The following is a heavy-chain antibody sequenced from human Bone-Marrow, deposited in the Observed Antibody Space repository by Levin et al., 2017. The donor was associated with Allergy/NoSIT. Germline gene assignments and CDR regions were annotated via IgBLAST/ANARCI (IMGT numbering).Heavy chain of an antibody. V-gene: IGHV3-23*01. J-gene: IGHJ4*02. Sequence: GASVKVSCAASGFIFSGYTMSWVRQAPGKGLEWVSAISGSGDTTFYADSVKGRFTMSRDNSKNTLYVHMKSLRAEDTAIYYCARDEKDSSGYYWDYWGQGTLVTVSS. CDR1: GFIFSGYT. CDR3: ARDEKDSSGYYWDY. D-gene: IGHD3-22*01. CDR2: ISGSGDTT.